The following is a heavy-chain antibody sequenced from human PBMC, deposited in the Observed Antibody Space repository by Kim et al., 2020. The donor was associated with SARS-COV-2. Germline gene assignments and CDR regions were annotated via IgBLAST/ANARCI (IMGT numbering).Heavy chain of an antibody. V-gene: IGHV6-1*01. Sequence: YELSVKGRITINPDTSKTQFSLQLNSVTPADTAVYYCARDRQRAGTGVDYWGQGTLVTVSS. J-gene: IGHJ4*02. CDR3: ARDRQRAGTGVDY. D-gene: IGHD6-19*01.